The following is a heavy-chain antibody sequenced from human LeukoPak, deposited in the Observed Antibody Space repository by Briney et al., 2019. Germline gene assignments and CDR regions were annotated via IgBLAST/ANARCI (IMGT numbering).Heavy chain of an antibody. Sequence: GGSLRLSCAASGFTVSSNYMSWVRQAPGKGLEWVSVIYSGGSTYYADSVKGRFTISRDNSKNTLYLQMNSLRAEDTAVYYCAPPNWNYASTGHWGQGTLVIVSS. V-gene: IGHV3-53*01. CDR2: IYSGGST. CDR1: GFTVSSNY. CDR3: APPNWNYASTGH. J-gene: IGHJ4*02. D-gene: IGHD1-7*01.